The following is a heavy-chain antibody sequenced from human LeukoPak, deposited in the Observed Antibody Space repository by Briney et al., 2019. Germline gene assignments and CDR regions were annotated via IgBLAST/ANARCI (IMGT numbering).Heavy chain of an antibody. Sequence: PGESLKISCKGSGYSFTSYWIGWVRQMPGKGLEWMGIIYPGDSDTRYSPSFQGQVTISVDQSISTAYVQWSSLRASDTAMYYCTRPASGWTQIDYWGQGTLVTVSS. J-gene: IGHJ4*02. CDR1: GYSFTSYW. D-gene: IGHD6-19*01. CDR2: IYPGDSDT. V-gene: IGHV5-51*01. CDR3: TRPASGWTQIDY.